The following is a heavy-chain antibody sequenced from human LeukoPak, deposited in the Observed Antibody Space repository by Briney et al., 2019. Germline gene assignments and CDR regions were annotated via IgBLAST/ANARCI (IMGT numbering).Heavy chain of an antibody. J-gene: IGHJ4*02. D-gene: IGHD3-10*01. CDR2: ISSSSSYI. CDR3: ARDDGSGSYVYFDY. CDR1: GFTFSSYS. V-gene: IGHV3-21*01. Sequence: TGGSLRLSCAASGFTFSSYSMNWVRQAPGKGLEWVSSISSSSSYIYYADSVKGRFTISRDNAKNSLYLQMNSLRAEDTAVYYCARDDGSGSYVYFDYWGQGTLVTVSS.